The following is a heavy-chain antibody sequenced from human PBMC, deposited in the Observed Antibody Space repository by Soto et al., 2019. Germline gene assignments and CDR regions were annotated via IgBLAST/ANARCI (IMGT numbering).Heavy chain of an antibody. CDR1: GGSIISSNC. CDR3: ARSLIAAAGRFYYYYYGMDV. V-gene: IGHV4-4*02. Sequence: SETLSLTCAVSGGSIISSNCVRGLRHPPGEVLEWIGEIYHSGSTNYNPSLKSRVTISVDKSKNQFSLKLSSVTAADTAVYYCARSLIAAAGRFYYYYYGMDVWGQGTTVTVSS. CDR2: IYHSGST. J-gene: IGHJ6*02. D-gene: IGHD6-13*01.